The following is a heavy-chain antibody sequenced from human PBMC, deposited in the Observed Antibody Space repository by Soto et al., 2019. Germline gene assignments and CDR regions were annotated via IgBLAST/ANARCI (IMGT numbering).Heavy chain of an antibody. D-gene: IGHD1-1*01. CDR2: TYYKSKWYN. CDR3: ARGSWDDVSGHYYMDV. CDR1: GDSVSSNSAA. Sequence: QVQLQQSGLGLVKPSQTLSLTCDISGDSVSSNSAAWNWIRQTPSRGLEWLGRTYYKSKWYNNYALSVQSRITVNPDTSKNQFSLQLNSVTPEDTAVYYCARGSWDDVSGHYYMDVWGKGTTVTVSS. V-gene: IGHV6-1*01. J-gene: IGHJ6*03.